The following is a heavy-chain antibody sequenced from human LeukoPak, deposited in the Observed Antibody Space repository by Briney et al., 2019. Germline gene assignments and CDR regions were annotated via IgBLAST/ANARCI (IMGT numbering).Heavy chain of an antibody. Sequence: SETLSLTCAVYGGSFSGYYWSWIRQPPGKGLEWIGKINHSVSTNYNPSLKSRVTISVDTSKNQFSLKLSSVTAADTAVYYCASGGYYSYFDYWGQGTLVTVSS. J-gene: IGHJ4*02. D-gene: IGHD3-22*01. CDR3: ASGGYYSYFDY. CDR1: GGSFSGYY. CDR2: INHSVST. V-gene: IGHV4-34*01.